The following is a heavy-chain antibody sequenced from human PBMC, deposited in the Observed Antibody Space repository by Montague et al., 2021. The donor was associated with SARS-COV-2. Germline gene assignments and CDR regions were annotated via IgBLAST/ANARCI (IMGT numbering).Heavy chain of an antibody. D-gene: IGHD2-8*01. J-gene: IGHJ4*02. CDR2: ISGSSSYT. Sequence: SLRLSCAASEFTFSDYYMSWIRQAPGKGLEWVSYISGSSSYTNYADSVKGRFTISRDNAKNSLYLQMDSLRDEDTGVYYCARGQSCTNGVCYTRGFDYWGRGTLVTVSS. CDR3: ARGQSCTNGVCYTRGFDY. CDR1: EFTFSDYY. V-gene: IGHV3-11*05.